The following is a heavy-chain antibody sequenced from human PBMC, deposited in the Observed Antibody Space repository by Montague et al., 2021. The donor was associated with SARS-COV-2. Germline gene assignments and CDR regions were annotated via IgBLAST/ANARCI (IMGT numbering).Heavy chain of an antibody. D-gene: IGHD4-17*01. Sequence: SGTLSLTCTVSGGSISSTTYRWGWIRQPPGKGLEWIGFISYSGTTFYNPSLKSRISMSVDTPKSQFSLNLTSVTAADTAVYYCARHYGSSLDSWGQGILVAVSS. CDR1: GGSISSTTYR. CDR2: ISYSGTT. J-gene: IGHJ4*02. CDR3: ARHYGSSLDS. V-gene: IGHV4-39*01.